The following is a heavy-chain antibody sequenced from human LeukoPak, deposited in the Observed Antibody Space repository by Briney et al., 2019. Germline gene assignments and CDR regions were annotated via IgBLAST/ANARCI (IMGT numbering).Heavy chain of an antibody. V-gene: IGHV3-23*01. CDR2: ISGSGGST. J-gene: IGHJ4*02. D-gene: IGHD3-10*01. CDR1: GFTFSSYA. CDR3: AKDANGSRRAAPFDY. Sequence: GGSLRLSCAASGFTFSSYAMSWVRQALGTGLEWVSAISGSGGSTYYADSVKGRFTISRDNSKNTLYLQMNSLRAEDTAVYYCAKDANGSRRAAPFDYWGQGTLVTVSS.